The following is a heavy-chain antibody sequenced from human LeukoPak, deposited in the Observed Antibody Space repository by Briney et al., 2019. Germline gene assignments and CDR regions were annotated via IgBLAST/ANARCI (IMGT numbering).Heavy chain of an antibody. D-gene: IGHD3-22*01. CDR3: ARAAYDSNGFTANHDY. Sequence: GGSLRLSCAASGFTVSSIYMSWVRQAPGKGLEWVSVLYSDGTTYYADSVKGRFTISRDNSKNTLYLQMNNLRAEDTAVYYCARAAYDSNGFTANHDYWGQGTLVTVSS. CDR1: GFTVSSIY. V-gene: IGHV3-53*01. CDR2: LYSDGTT. J-gene: IGHJ4*02.